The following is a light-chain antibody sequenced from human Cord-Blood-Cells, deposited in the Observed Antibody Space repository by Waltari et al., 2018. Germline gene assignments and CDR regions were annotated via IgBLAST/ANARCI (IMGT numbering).Light chain of an antibody. CDR2: GAS. Sequence: EIVMTQPPATLSVSPGERATLSCWASQSVSSNLAWYQQNPGQAPRLLIYGASTRATGIPARFSGSGSGTEFTLTISSLQSEDFAVYYCQQYNNWPRTFGQGTKVEIK. CDR3: QQYNNWPRT. CDR1: QSVSSN. V-gene: IGKV3-15*01. J-gene: IGKJ1*01.